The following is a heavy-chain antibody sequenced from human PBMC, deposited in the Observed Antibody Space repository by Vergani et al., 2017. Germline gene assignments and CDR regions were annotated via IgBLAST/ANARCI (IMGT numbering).Heavy chain of an antibody. CDR1: GFTFSSYA. J-gene: IGHJ6*04. CDR2: TSGSGGST. D-gene: IGHD3-10*01. CDR3: AKVRNYYGSGSFGMDV. V-gene: IGHV3-23*01. Sequence: EVQLLESGGGLVQPGGSLRLSCAASGFTFSSYAMSWVRQAPGKGLEWVSATSGSGGSTYYADSVKGRFTISRDNSKNTLYLQMNSLRAEDTAVYYCAKVRNYYGSGSFGMDVWGKGTTVTVSP.